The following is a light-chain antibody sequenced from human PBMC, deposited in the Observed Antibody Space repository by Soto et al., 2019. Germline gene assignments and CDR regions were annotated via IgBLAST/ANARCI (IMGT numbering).Light chain of an antibody. CDR2: GNS. Sequence: QSVLTQPPSVSGAPGQRVTISCTRSSSNIGAGYDVHWYQQLPGTAPKLLIYGNSNRPSGVPDRFSGSKSGTSASLAITGLQAEDEADYYCQSYDSSLSEVFGTGTKVTV. V-gene: IGLV1-40*01. J-gene: IGLJ1*01. CDR3: QSYDSSLSEV. CDR1: SSNIGAGYD.